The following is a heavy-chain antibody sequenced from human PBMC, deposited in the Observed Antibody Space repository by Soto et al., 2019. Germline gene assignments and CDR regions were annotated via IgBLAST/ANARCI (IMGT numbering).Heavy chain of an antibody. CDR1: GFTFSSYA. V-gene: IGHV3-23*01. D-gene: IGHD3-9*01. Sequence: GGSLRLSCAASGFTFSSYAMNWVRQAPGKGLEWVSTISASGDNTYYTDSVKVRFTISRDNSKNTLSLQMNSLRAEDTAVYYCARDPSTGSADYWGQGTLGTVS. J-gene: IGHJ4*02. CDR3: ARDPSTGSADY. CDR2: ISASGDNT.